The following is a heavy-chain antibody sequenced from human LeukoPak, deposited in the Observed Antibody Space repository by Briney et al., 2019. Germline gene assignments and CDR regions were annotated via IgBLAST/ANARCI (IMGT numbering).Heavy chain of an antibody. Sequence: GGSLRLSCVASGFPFHNYWMTWVRQAPGKGLEWVANIDQDENEKHYVDSVKGRFTISRDNAENSLFLPMNSLRVEDTATDYCARGLYGSGRRSLMAHWGQGTLVTVSS. V-gene: IGHV3-7*01. CDR2: IDQDENEK. J-gene: IGHJ4*02. D-gene: IGHD3-10*01. CDR3: ARGLYGSGRRSLMAH. CDR1: GFPFHNYW.